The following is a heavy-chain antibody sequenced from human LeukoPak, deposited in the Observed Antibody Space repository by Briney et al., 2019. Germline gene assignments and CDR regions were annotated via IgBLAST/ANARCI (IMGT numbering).Heavy chain of an antibody. CDR1: GYTFTGYY. Sequence: ASVKVSCKASGYTFTGYYMHWVRQAPGQGLEWMGWINPNSGGTNYAQKFQGRVTMTRDTSISTAYMELSRLRSDDTAVYYCAGTFRITGTGDFDYWGQGTLVTVSS. D-gene: IGHD1-7*01. CDR2: INPNSGGT. J-gene: IGHJ4*02. V-gene: IGHV1-2*02. CDR3: AGTFRITGTGDFDY.